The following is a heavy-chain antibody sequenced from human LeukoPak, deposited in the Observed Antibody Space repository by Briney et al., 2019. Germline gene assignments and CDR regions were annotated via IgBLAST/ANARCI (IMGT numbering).Heavy chain of an antibody. J-gene: IGHJ5*02. V-gene: IGHV1-69*04. CDR3: ARDPSPYGGPNWFDP. Sequence: GSSVKVSCKASGGTFSSYAISWVRQAPGQGLEWMGRIIPILGIANYAQKFQGRVTITADKSTSTAYMELRSLRSDDTAVYYCARDPSPYGGPNWFDPWGQGTLVTVSS. D-gene: IGHD4/OR15-4a*01. CDR1: GGTFSSYA. CDR2: IIPILGIA.